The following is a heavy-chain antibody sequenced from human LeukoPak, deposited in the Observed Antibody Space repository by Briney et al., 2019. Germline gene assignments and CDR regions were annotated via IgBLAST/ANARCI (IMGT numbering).Heavy chain of an antibody. D-gene: IGHD6-13*01. J-gene: IGHJ6*02. V-gene: IGHV4-59*08. Sequence: SETLSLTCTVSGGSISSYYWSWIRQPPGKGLEWIGYIYYSGSTNYNPSLKSRVTISVDTSKNQFSLKLSSVTAADTAVYYCASIIAAAGTPYYYYGMDVWGQGTTVTVSS. CDR1: GGSISSYY. CDR3: ASIIAAAGTPYYYYGMDV. CDR2: IYYSGST.